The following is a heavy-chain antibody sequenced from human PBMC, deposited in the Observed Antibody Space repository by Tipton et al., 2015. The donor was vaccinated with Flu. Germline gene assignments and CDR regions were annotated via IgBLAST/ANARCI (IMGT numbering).Heavy chain of an antibody. CDR1: GFTFNSYE. CDR3: AGWGSSSSHRATFDY. V-gene: IGHV3-48*03. D-gene: IGHD1-26*01. Sequence: GSLRLSCEASGFTFNSYEMSWVRQAPGKGLEWISFISTSGTTIYSADSVRGRFTISGDNARNSLYLQMNSLRAGDTAVYYCAGWGSSSSHRATFDYWGHGTLVTVSS. CDR2: ISTSGTTI. J-gene: IGHJ4*01.